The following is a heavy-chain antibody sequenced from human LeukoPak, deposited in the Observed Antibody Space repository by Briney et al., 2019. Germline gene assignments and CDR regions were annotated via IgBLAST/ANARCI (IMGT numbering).Heavy chain of an antibody. V-gene: IGHV3-30*04. D-gene: IGHD2-2*01. CDR3: AKRVDGYCTSSTCSHVDY. J-gene: IGHJ4*02. CDR2: ISYDGNNE. Sequence: GRSLRLSCAASGFTFGAYAMHWVRQSPGKGLEWVALISYDGNNEWYADSVKGRFTVSRDNSKNTLYLQMNILRADDTAVYYCAKRVDGYCTSSTCSHVDYWGQGTLVTVSS. CDR1: GFTFGAYA.